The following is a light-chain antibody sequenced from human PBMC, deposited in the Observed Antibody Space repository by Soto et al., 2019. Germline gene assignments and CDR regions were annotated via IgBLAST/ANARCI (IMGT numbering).Light chain of an antibody. CDR2: DVS. Sequence: QSALTQPASVSGSPEQSIPISCTGTSSDVGGYNYVSWYQHHPGKAPKLMIYDVSNRPSGVSNRFSGSKSGNTASLTISGLQAEDEADYYCSSYTSSSTYVIFGGGTKVTVL. J-gene: IGLJ2*01. CDR1: SSDVGGYNY. V-gene: IGLV2-14*03. CDR3: SSYTSSSTYVI.